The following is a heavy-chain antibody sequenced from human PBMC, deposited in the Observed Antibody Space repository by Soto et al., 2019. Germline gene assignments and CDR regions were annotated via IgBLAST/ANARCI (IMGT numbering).Heavy chain of an antibody. J-gene: IGHJ4*02. Sequence: EVQLLESGGDLVQPGGSLRLSCAASGFTFSSYAMSWVRQAPGKGLEWVSGISSSGTSTYYADSVKGRFTISRDTSKNTLYLQTNSLRAEDTAVYYCAKRIFSGEMGPHRFDYWGQGTLVTVST. D-gene: IGHD3-10*01. V-gene: IGHV3-23*01. CDR2: ISSSGTST. CDR1: GFTFSSYA. CDR3: AKRIFSGEMGPHRFDY.